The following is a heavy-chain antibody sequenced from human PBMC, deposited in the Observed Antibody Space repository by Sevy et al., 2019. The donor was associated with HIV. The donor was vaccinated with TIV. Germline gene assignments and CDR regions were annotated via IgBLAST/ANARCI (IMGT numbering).Heavy chain of an antibody. CDR3: ARLLFIGSSGPEGY. Sequence: ASVKVSCKASGYTFTSYGISWVRQAPGQGLEWMGWISAYNGNTNYAQKLQGRVTMTTDTSTSTAYMELRSLRSDDTAVYYCARLLFIGSSGPEGYWGQGTLVTVSS. D-gene: IGHD3-22*01. CDR2: ISAYNGNT. V-gene: IGHV1-18*01. CDR1: GYTFTSYG. J-gene: IGHJ4*02.